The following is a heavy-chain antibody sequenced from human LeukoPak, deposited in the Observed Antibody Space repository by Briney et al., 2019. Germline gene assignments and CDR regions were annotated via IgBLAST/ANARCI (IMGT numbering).Heavy chain of an antibody. V-gene: IGHV3-9*01. J-gene: IGHJ5*02. D-gene: IGHD1-26*01. CDR2: ISWNSGSI. CDR1: GFTFSSYA. CDR3: AKSISHSGSQNWFDP. Sequence: PGGSLRLSCAASGFTFSSYAMSWVRQAPGKGLEWVSGISWNSGSIGYADSVKGRFTISRDNAKNSLYLQMNSLRAEDTALYYCAKSISHSGSQNWFDPWGQGTLVTVSS.